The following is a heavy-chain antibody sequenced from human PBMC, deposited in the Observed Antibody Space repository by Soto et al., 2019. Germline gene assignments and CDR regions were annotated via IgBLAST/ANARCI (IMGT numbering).Heavy chain of an antibody. V-gene: IGHV1-18*01. D-gene: IGHD2-2*01. Sequence: ASVKVSCKASGYTFTNFGVTWVRRAPGQGLEWMGWISAYTDTPNYAQKFQGRVTMTIDTSTSTAYMDLRSLTSDDTAVYYCARVIPGVEAWLDPCGQGPLVTVYS. CDR1: GYTFTNFG. J-gene: IGHJ5*02. CDR3: ARVIPGVEAWLDP. CDR2: ISAYTDTP.